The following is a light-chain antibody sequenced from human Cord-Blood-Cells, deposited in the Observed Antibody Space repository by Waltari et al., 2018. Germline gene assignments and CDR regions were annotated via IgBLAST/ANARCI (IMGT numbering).Light chain of an antibody. CDR3: SSYTSSSTRV. V-gene: IGLV2-14*01. CDR2: EVS. J-gene: IGLJ1*01. CDR1: SSDVGGQNY. Sequence: QSALTQPASVSGSTGQSITISCTGTSSDVGGQNYDSWYQQHPGKATKLMIYEVSNRPSGVSNRFSGSKSGNTASLTISGLQAEDEADYYCSSYTSSSTRVFGTGTKVTVL.